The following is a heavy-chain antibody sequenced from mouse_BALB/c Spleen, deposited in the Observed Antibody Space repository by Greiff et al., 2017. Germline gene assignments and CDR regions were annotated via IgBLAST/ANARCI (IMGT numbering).Heavy chain of an antibody. CDR3: ARGLRREYAMDY. V-gene: IGHV5-4*02. Sequence: EVKLVESGGGLVKPGGSLKLSCAASGFTFSDYYMYWVRQTPEKRLEWVATISDGGSYTYYPDSVKGRFTISRDNAKNNLYLQMSSLKSEDTAMYYCARGLRREYAMDYWGQGTSVTVSS. D-gene: IGHD2-4*01. J-gene: IGHJ4*01. CDR1: GFTFSDYY. CDR2: ISDGGSYT.